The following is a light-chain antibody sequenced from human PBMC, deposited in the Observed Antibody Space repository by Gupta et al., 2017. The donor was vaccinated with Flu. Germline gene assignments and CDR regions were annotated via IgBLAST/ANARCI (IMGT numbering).Light chain of an antibody. J-gene: IGKJ4*01. CDR2: GAS. Sequence: EIVMTQSPATLSVSPGERATLSCRASQSVSSNLAWYQQKPGQAPRLLIYGASTRATGIPARFSGSGSGTEFTRTSSSLQSEDFEVYYCQQSDTFGGGTKVEIK. V-gene: IGKV3-15*01. CDR1: QSVSSN. CDR3: QQSDT.